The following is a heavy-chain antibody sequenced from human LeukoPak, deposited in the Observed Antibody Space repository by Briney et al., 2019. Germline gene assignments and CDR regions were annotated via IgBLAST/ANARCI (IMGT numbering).Heavy chain of an antibody. D-gene: IGHD3-22*01. V-gene: IGHV4-31*03. CDR2: IYYSGST. Sequence: SQTLSLTCTVSGGSISSGSYYWSWIRQHPGKGLEWIGYIYYSGSTYYNPSLKSRVTISVDTSKNQFSLKLSSVTAADTAVYYCARDRRNYYDRIFVYWGQGTLVTVSS. CDR1: GGSISSGSYY. J-gene: IGHJ4*02. CDR3: ARDRRNYYDRIFVY.